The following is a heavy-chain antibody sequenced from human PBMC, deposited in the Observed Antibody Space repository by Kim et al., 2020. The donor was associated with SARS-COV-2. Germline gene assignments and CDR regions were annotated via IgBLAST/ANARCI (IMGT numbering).Heavy chain of an antibody. J-gene: IGHJ6*02. CDR1: GYTFTGYY. CDR3: ATALITDGKRYGDYAGYDYVMDV. V-gene: IGHV1-2*04. D-gene: IGHD4-17*01. CDR2: INPNSGRT. Sequence: ASVKVSCKASGYTFTGYYMHWVRQAPGQGLEWMGWINPNSGRTNYAQKFQGWVTMTRDTSISTAYMELSRLSSDATPVHYCATALITDGKRYGDYAGYDYVMDVWGQGTTVTVS.